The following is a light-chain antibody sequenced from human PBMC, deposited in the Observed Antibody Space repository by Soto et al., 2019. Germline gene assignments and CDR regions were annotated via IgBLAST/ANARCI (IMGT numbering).Light chain of an antibody. CDR2: GAS. CDR3: QQDGTAPLT. Sequence: EIVMTQSPATLSVSPGERATLSFRASQSISSNLAWYQQKPGQAPRLLIYGASTRAIDIPARFSGRGSGTEFTLTISRLEPEDFAVYYCQQDGTAPLTFGGGTKVDIK. CDR1: QSISSN. J-gene: IGKJ4*01. V-gene: IGKV3-15*01.